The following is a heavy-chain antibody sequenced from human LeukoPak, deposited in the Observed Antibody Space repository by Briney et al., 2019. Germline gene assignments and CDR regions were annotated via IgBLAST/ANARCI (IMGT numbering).Heavy chain of an antibody. CDR3: TRDLRNRGLDP. J-gene: IGHJ5*02. D-gene: IGHD2/OR15-2a*01. CDR1: GFTFNEFW. V-gene: IGHV3-74*01. Sequence: PGGSLRLSCAASGFTFNEFWMFWVRQVPGKGLMWVSRINGVGTATTYADTVKGRFTISRDNAKKTLCLQMNGLRDEDTAIYYCTRDLRNRGLDPWGQGTLVTVSS. CDR2: INGVGTAT.